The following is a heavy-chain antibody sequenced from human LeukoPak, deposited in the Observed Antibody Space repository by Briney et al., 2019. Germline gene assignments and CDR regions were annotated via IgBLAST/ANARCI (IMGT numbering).Heavy chain of an antibody. CDR2: ISYDGRNI. Sequence: GKSLRLSCAASGFTFNNYGMHWVRQAPGKGLEWVAVISYDGRNIHYPDSVKGRFTISRDNSKNTLYLQMNSLRAEDTAVYYCASPAGYSSGRYVSDFDYWGQGTLVTVSS. J-gene: IGHJ4*02. V-gene: IGHV3-30*03. D-gene: IGHD6-19*01. CDR1: GFTFNNYG. CDR3: ASPAGYSSGRYVSDFDY.